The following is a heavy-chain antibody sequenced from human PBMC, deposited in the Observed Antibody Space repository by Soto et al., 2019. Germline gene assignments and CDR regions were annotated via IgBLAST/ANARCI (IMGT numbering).Heavy chain of an antibody. CDR1: GFTVSNNY. D-gene: IGHD3-10*01. CDR3: APSRGGGGY. CDR2: IYSGGYT. V-gene: IGHV3-53*01. Sequence: EVPLVESGGGLIQPGGSLRLSCAVSGFTVSNNYMSWVRQAPGKGLEGVSVIYSGGYTAYGDSVKGRFTISRDNSKNTVNLQMKGLRAAGPALCYCAPSRGGGGYWGQGTLVTVSS. J-gene: IGHJ4*02.